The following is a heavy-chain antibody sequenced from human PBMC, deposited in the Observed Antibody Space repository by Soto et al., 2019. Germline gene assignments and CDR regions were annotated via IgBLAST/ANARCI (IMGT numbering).Heavy chain of an antibody. CDR2: ISYDGSNK. V-gene: IGHV3-30-3*01. J-gene: IGHJ4*02. Sequence: QVQLVESGGGVVQPGRSLRLSCAASGFTFSSYAMHWVRQAPGKGLEWVAVISYDGSNKYYADSVKGRFTISRDNSKNTLYLQMNILRAEDTAVYYCARDRDGDLYYFDYWGQGTLVTVSS. CDR3: ARDRDGDLYYFDY. CDR1: GFTFSSYA. D-gene: IGHD4-17*01.